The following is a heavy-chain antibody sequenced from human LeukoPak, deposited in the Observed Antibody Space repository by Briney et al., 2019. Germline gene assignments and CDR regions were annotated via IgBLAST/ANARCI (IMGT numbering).Heavy chain of an antibody. Sequence: PSETLPLTCAVYGGSFSGYYWSWIRQPPGKGLEWIGEINHSGSTNYNPSLKSRVTISVDTSKNQFSLKLISVTAADTAVYYCARGLYGDYVPLGYWGQGTLVTVSS. CDR2: INHSGST. CDR3: ARGLYGDYVPLGY. V-gene: IGHV4-34*01. D-gene: IGHD4-17*01. J-gene: IGHJ4*02. CDR1: GGSFSGYY.